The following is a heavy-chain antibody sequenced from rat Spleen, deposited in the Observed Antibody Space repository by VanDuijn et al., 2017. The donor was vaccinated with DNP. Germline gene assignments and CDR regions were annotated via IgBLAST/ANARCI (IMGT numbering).Heavy chain of an antibody. V-gene: IGHV5-25*01. CDR2: ITASCGTT. CDR1: GFTFSDYY. Sequence: EVQLVESGGDLVQPGRSLKLFCAASGFTFSDYYMAWVRQAPTKGLEWVAIITASCGTTYYGDSVKGRFTISTDNAKNTLYLQMNSLRSEDMATYYCVRWNSGHFDYWGQGVMVTVSS. J-gene: IGHJ2*01. D-gene: IGHD4-3*01. CDR3: VRWNSGHFDY.